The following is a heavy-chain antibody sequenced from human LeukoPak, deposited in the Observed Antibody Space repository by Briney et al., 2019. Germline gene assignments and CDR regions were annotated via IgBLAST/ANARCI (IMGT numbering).Heavy chain of an antibody. CDR2: IYYSGST. CDR3: ARDYSNYFDC. D-gene: IGHD4-11*01. J-gene: IGHJ4*02. CDR1: GGPISSYY. Sequence: SETLSLTCTVSGGPISSYYWSWIRQPPGKGLEWIGCIYYSGSTNYNPSLKSRVTISVDMSKNQFSLKLSSVTAADTAVYYCARDYSNYFDCWGQGTLVTVSS. V-gene: IGHV4-59*01.